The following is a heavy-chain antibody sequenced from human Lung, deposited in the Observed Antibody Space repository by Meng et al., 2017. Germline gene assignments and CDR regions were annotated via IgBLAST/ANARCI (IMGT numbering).Heavy chain of an antibody. CDR1: GGSFSDYY. V-gene: IGHV4-34*01. J-gene: IGHJ4*02. Sequence: QVEAQQWGAGLLRTSETLSRTCVVSGGSFSDYYWSWIRQPPGKGLEWIGEINHSGSTNYNPSLESRATISVDTSQNNLSLKLSSVTAADSAVYYCARGPTTMAHDFDYWGQGTLVTVSS. CDR2: INHSGST. CDR3: ARGPTTMAHDFDY. D-gene: IGHD4-11*01.